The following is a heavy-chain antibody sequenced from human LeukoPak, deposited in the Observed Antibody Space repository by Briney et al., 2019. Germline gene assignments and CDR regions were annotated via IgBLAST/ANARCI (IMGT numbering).Heavy chain of an antibody. Sequence: SCKASGYTFTSYYMHWVRQAPGKGLEWMAVIWYGGSNKYYADSVKGRFTISRDNSKNTLYLQMNSLKAEDTAVYYCARGSVAAEAGNFDGMDVWGQGTTVTVSS. D-gene: IGHD6-13*01. CDR2: IWYGGSNK. CDR1: GYTFTSYY. V-gene: IGHV3-33*01. J-gene: IGHJ6*02. CDR3: ARGSVAAEAGNFDGMDV.